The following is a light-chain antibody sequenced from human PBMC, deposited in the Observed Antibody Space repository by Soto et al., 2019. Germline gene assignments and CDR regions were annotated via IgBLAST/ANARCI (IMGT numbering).Light chain of an antibody. CDR2: DAS. J-gene: IGKJ4*01. Sequence: EIXLXHSPATLSLSXGERATLSCRASQSISTYLAWYQQKPGQAPRLLISDASDRAPGIPVRFSGSGSGTDFTLTISRLEPEDFAVYYCQQYGSSFGGGTKVDI. CDR3: QQYGSS. CDR1: QSISTY. V-gene: IGKV3-20*01.